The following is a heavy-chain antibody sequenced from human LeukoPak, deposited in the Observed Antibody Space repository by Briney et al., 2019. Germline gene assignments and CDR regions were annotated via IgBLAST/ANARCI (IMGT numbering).Heavy chain of an antibody. CDR2: IYYSGST. V-gene: IGHV4-61*01. CDR3: ARGESLYYYDSSGFANHVFDY. CDR1: GGSISSSSYY. D-gene: IGHD3-22*01. Sequence: SETLSLTCTVSGGSISSSSYYWSWIRQPPGKGLEWIGYIYYSGSTNYNPSLKSRVTISVDTSKNQFSLKLSSVTAADTAVYYCARGESLYYYDSSGFANHVFDYWGQGTLVTVSS. J-gene: IGHJ4*02.